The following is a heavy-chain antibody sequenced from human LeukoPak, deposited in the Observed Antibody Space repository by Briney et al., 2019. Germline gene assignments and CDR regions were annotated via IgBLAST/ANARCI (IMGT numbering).Heavy chain of an antibody. V-gene: IGHV3-13*01. CDR1: GFTFSSYD. Sequence: PGGSLRPSCAASGFTFSSYDMHWVRQATGKGLEWVSAIGTAGDTYYPGSVKGRFTISRENAKNSLYLQMNSLRAGDTAVYYCARGGYSDKPFDYWGQGTLVTVSS. J-gene: IGHJ4*02. CDR2: IGTAGDT. D-gene: IGHD5-18*01. CDR3: ARGGYSDKPFDY.